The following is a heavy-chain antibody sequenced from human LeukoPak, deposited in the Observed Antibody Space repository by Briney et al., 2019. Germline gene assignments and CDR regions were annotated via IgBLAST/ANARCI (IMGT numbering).Heavy chain of an antibody. CDR2: IYPGDSDT. D-gene: IGHD6-13*01. CDR3: ARRTFGRYSSRWSPTDY. CDR1: GYSFATYW. J-gene: IGHJ4*02. V-gene: IGHV5-51*01. Sequence: GESLKISCKGSGYSFATYWIGWVRQMPGKGLEWMGIIYPGDSDTRYSPSFQGQVTISADESISTAYLQWTSLKASDTAMYYCARRTFGRYSSRWSPTDYWGQGALVTVSS.